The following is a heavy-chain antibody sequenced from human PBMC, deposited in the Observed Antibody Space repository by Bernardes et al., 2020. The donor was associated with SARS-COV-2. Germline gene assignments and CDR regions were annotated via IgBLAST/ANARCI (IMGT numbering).Heavy chain of an antibody. J-gene: IGHJ4*02. D-gene: IGHD4-17*01. Sequence: GGSLRLSCAASGFTFSGFAMSWVRQAPGKGLEWVSTISGGGDTYYADAVKGRFTISRDSSKSTLFLQMNSLRAEDTAIYYCAKATVTTNALLDYWGQGTLVTVSS. CDR2: ISGGGDT. V-gene: IGHV3-23*01. CDR3: AKATVTTNALLDY. CDR1: GFTFSGFA.